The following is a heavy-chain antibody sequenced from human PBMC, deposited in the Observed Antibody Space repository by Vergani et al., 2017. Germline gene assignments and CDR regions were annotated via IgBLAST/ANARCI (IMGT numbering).Heavy chain of an antibody. CDR3: ARNPRPRCINSVCRYVFDV. V-gene: IGHV3-30*03. D-gene: IGHD1-1*01. Sequence: QEQLMESGGGGVQTGGSLRLSCEGSRFNFNDYVIQWVRQAPGKGLEWVATVSYERYNEYYADSVRGRFTSSRDNSRNTVALQMDSLRLEDTAVYYCARNPRPRCINSVCRYVFDVLGHGTKVTVSS. J-gene: IGHJ3*01. CDR2: VSYERYNE. CDR1: RFNFNDYV.